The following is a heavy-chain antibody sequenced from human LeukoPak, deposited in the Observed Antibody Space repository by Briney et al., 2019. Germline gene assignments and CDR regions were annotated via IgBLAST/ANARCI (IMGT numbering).Heavy chain of an antibody. CDR1: GYTFISYG. CDR2: ISAYNGNT. Sequence: ASVKVSCKASGYTFISYGISWVRQAPGQGLEWMGWISAYNGNTNYAQKLQGRVTMTTDTSTSTAYMELRSLRSDDTAVYYCARDEGQQLETLAFDIWGQGTMVTVSS. J-gene: IGHJ3*02. V-gene: IGHV1-18*01. CDR3: ARDEGQQLETLAFDI. D-gene: IGHD6-13*01.